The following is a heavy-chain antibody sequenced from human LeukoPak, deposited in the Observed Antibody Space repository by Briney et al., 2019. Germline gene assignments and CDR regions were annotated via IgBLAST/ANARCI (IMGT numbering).Heavy chain of an antibody. D-gene: IGHD2-15*01. CDR3: AREMKGYCSGGSCRLFQH. V-gene: IGHV3-7*01. CDR2: IKQDGSEK. CDR1: GFTFSSYW. Sequence: PGGSLRLSCAAPGFTFSSYWMSGVRQAPGKGLGWVANIKQDGSEKYYVDSAKGRFTISRDNDKNSLYLQMNSLRAEDTAVYYCAREMKGYCSGGSCRLFQHWGQGTLVTVSS. J-gene: IGHJ1*01.